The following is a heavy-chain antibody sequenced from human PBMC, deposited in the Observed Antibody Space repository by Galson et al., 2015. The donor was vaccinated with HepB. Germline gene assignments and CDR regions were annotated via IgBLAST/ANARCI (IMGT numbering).Heavy chain of an antibody. CDR3: AREALRYFDWLSVQNWFGP. V-gene: IGHV1-3*01. CDR2: INAGNGNT. J-gene: IGHJ5*02. CDR1: GYTFTSYA. D-gene: IGHD3-9*01. Sequence: SVKVSCKASGYTFTSYAMHWVRQAPGQRLEWMGWINAGNGNTKYSQKFQGRVTITRDTSASTAYMELSSLRSEDTAVYYCAREALRYFDWLSVQNWFGPWGQGTLVTVSS.